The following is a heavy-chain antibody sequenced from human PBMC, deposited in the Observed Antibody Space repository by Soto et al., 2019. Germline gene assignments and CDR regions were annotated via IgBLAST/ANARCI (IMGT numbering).Heavy chain of an antibody. CDR3: ARVSPDLYYGSGSSLRFDP. V-gene: IGHV4-31*03. CDR1: GGSISSGGYY. J-gene: IGHJ5*02. CDR2: IYYSGST. Sequence: QVQLQESGPGLVKPSQTLSLTCTVSGGSISSGGYYWSWIRQHPGKGLEWIGYIYYSGSTYYNPSLKSRVTISVDTSKNQFSLKLSSVTAADTAVYYCARVSPDLYYGSGSSLRFDPWGQGTLVTVSS. D-gene: IGHD3-10*01.